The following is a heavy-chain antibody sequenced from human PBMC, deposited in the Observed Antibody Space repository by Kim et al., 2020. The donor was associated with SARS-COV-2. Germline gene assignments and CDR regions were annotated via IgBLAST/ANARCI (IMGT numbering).Heavy chain of an antibody. J-gene: IGHJ6*01. CDR1: GFTFSSYG. D-gene: IGHD6-6*01. CDR3: AKVAGKSIAARPVYYYYG. Sequence: GGSLRLSCAASGFTFSSYGMHWVRQAPGKGLEWVAVISYDGSNKYYADSVKGRFTISRDNSKNTLYLQMNSLRAEDTAVYYCAKVAGKSIAARPVYYYYG. V-gene: IGHV3-30*18. CDR2: ISYDGSNK.